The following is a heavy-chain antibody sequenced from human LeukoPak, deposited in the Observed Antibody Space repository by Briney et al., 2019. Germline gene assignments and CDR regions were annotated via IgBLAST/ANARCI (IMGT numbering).Heavy chain of an antibody. J-gene: IGHJ5*02. CDR2: ISGSGGST. V-gene: IGHV3-23*01. D-gene: IGHD2-15*01. Sequence: PGGSLRLSCAASGFTFSSYAMSWVRQAPGKRLEWVSAISGSGGSTYYADSVKGRFTISRDNSKNTLYLQMNSLRAEDTAVYYCAKDLVRIVVVVAARIFDPWGQGTLVTVSS. CDR1: GFTFSSYA. CDR3: AKDLVRIVVVVAARIFDP.